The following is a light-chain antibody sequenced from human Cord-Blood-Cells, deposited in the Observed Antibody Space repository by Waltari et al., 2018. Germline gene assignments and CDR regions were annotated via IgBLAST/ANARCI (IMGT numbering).Light chain of an antibody. CDR3: CSYAGSYTYV. CDR2: DVS. J-gene: IGLJ1*01. CDR1: SSDVGGYNY. Sequence: QSALTQPRSVSGSPGQSVTISCTGTSSDVGGYNYVSWYQQHPGKAPKLMIYDVSKRRSGVRDRFSGSKSGTTASLTISGLQAEDEADYYCCSYAGSYTYVFGTGTKVTVL. V-gene: IGLV2-11*01.